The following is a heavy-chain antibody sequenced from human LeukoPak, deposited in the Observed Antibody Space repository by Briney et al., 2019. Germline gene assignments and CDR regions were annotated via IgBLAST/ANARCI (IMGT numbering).Heavy chain of an antibody. CDR2: ILDTGIT. Sequence: GGSLRLSCAVSGFSVSDTFMTWVRQAPGKRLQWVSVILDTGITTYADSVKGRFSISRDNSKNTAYLQMNSLSVDDTAVYYCVRDKGVGRTERFDSWGPGTLVTVSS. CDR1: GFSVSDTF. V-gene: IGHV3-53*01. D-gene: IGHD1-26*01. J-gene: IGHJ4*02. CDR3: VRDKGVGRTERFDS.